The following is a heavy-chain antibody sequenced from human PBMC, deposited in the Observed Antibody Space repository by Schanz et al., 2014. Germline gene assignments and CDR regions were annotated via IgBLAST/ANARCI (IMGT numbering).Heavy chain of an antibody. J-gene: IGHJ2*01. CDR2: ISYDGSFK. CDR3: ARNRGSGGQNWYFDL. V-gene: IGHV3-33*01. Sequence: VQLLESGGGLVQPGGSLRLSCAASGFNFGSHGMHWVRQAPGKGLEWVAVISYDGSFKNYADSVRGRITMSRDNSKNTMYLQIDNLRADDTAVYYCARNRGSGGQNWYFDLWGRGALVTVSS. D-gene: IGHD1-26*01. CDR1: GFNFGSHG.